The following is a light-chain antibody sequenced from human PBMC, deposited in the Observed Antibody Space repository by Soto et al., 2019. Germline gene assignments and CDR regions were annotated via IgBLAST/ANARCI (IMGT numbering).Light chain of an antibody. CDR2: DTS. Sequence: ALTQSPSKMYVVYGGIANLSSSTSQSVSIKLAWYQQKPGQAPRLLIYDTSTRATGIPARFSGSGSGTEFTLTISSLQSEDFAVYYCQQYNNWPPITFGQGTRLEIK. V-gene: IGKV3-15*01. CDR3: QQYNNWPPIT. J-gene: IGKJ5*01. CDR1: QSVSIK.